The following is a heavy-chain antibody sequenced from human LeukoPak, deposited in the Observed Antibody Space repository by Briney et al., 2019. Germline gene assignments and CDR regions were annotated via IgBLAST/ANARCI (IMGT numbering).Heavy chain of an antibody. V-gene: IGHV4-59*08. CDR3: ARQETDTAMAVFDY. Sequence: PSETLSFTCTVSGGSISSYYWSWIRQPPGKGLEWIGYIYYSGSTNYNPSLKSRVTISVDTSKNQFSLKLSSVTAADTAVYYCARQETDTAMAVFDYWGQGTLVTVSS. CDR2: IYYSGST. D-gene: IGHD5-18*01. CDR1: GGSISSYY. J-gene: IGHJ4*02.